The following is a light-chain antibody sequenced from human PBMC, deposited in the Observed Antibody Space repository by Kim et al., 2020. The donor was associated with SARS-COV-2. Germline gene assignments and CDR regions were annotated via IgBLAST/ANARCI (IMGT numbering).Light chain of an antibody. CDR3: QQYATSPWT. CDR1: QSVRSKD. V-gene: IGKV3-20*01. J-gene: IGKJ1*01. Sequence: SQGERATLSCRASQSVRSKDLAWDQQRAGQAPRLLIYGASSRATGMPDRFSGSGSGTDFTLTISRLEPEDYAVYYCQQYATSPWTFGQGTKVDIK. CDR2: GAS.